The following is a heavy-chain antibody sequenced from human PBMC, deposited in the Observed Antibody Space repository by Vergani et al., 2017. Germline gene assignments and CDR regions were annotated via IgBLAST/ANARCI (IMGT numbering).Heavy chain of an antibody. D-gene: IGHD3-22*01. CDR1: GGTFSSYT. CDR2: SIPILGIA. V-gene: IGHV1-69*04. Sequence: QVKLVHSGAEVKKPGSSVKVSCKASGGTFSSYTISWVRQAPGQGLEWMGRSIPILGIANYAQKFQGRVTITADKSTITAYMELSMLRSEDTAVYYCGGDLGRGYDYDSSGYLVNWFDPWGQGTLVTVSS. CDR3: GGDLGRGYDYDSSGYLVNWFDP. J-gene: IGHJ5*02.